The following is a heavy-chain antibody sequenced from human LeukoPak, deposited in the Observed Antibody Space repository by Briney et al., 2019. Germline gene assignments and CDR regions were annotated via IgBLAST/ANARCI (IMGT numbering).Heavy chain of an antibody. CDR2: ISYDGSNK. D-gene: IGHD2-21*02. V-gene: IGHV3-30-3*01. CDR3: AREGGDSRHYFDY. J-gene: IGHJ4*02. CDR1: GFTFSSYA. Sequence: PGRSLRLSCAASGFTFSSYAMHWVRQAPGKGLEWVAVISYDGSNKYYADSVKGRFTISRDNSKNTLYLQMNSLRAEDTAVYYCAREGGDSRHYFDYGGREPWSPSPQ.